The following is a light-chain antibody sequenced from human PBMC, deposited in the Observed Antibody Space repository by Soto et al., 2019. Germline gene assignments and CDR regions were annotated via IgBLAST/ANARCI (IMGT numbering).Light chain of an antibody. CDR1: SSDVGGYNY. V-gene: IGLV2-11*01. CDR2: DVS. CDR3: CSYAGSRYV. Sequence: QSVLTQPRSVSGSPGQSVTISCTGTSSDVGGYNYVSWYQQHPGKAPKLMIYDVSKRPSGVPDRFSGSKSGNTASLTISGLQAEDEADYYCCSYAGSRYVFGTRTKVTVL. J-gene: IGLJ1*01.